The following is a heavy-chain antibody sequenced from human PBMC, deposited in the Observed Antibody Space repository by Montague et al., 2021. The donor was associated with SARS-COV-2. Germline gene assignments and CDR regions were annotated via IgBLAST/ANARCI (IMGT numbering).Heavy chain of an antibody. CDR2: IYSTVIT. CDR3: ARDPHDYGWFDP. D-gene: IGHD4-17*01. J-gene: IGHJ5*02. V-gene: IGHV4-61*09. Sequence: TLSLTCTVSGGSISSASYYWSWIRQPAGKGLDWIVHIYSTVITNYNPSLKSRVTISVDLSKNQFSPKMTSVTAADTAVYYCARDPHDYGWFDPWGQGTLVTVSS. CDR1: GGSISSASYY.